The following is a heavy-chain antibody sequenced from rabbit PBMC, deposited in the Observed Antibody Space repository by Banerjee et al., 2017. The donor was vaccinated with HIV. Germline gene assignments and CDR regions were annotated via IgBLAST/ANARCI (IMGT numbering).Heavy chain of an antibody. D-gene: IGHD6-1*01. J-gene: IGHJ4*01. Sequence: QSVEESGGDLVKPGASLTLTCTASGFSLSDGYRIWWVRQAPGKGLEWIACIDAGSSGSTYYASWAKGRFTISKTSSTTVTLQMTSLTAADTATYFCARDDVGGHDYAAFNLWGQGTLVTVS. CDR3: ARDDVGGHDYAAFNL. CDR2: IDAGSSGST. V-gene: IGHV1S40*01. CDR1: GFSLSDGYR.